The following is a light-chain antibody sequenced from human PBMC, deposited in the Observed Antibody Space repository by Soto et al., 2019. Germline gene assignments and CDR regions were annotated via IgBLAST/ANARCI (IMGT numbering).Light chain of an antibody. Sequence: DIQMTQSPSTLSGSVGDRVTITCRASQTISSWLAWYQQKPGKAPKLLIYKASTLKSGVPSRFSGSGSGTEFTLTISRLQHDDFATYYCQHYNSYSEAFGKGTRVDIK. CDR3: QHYNSYSEA. J-gene: IGKJ1*01. V-gene: IGKV1-5*03. CDR1: QTISSW. CDR2: KAS.